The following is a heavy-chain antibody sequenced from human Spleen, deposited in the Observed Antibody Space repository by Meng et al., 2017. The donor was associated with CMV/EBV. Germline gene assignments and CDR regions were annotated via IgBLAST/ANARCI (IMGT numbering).Heavy chain of an antibody. Sequence: GESLKISCAASAFTFSSSWMHWVRQAPGKGLVWVSRINSDGSSTTYADSVKGRFTISRDNAKNTLYLQMNSLRAEDTAVYYCARETLELGYWGQGTLVTVPQ. D-gene: IGHD1-1*01. J-gene: IGHJ4*02. CDR2: INSDGSST. CDR3: ARETLELGY. CDR1: AFTFSSSW. V-gene: IGHV3-74*01.